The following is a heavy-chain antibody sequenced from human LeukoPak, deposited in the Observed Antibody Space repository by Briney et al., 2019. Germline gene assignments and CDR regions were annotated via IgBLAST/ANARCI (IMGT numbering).Heavy chain of an antibody. V-gene: IGHV3-7*01. CDR1: GFTFKDYW. D-gene: IGHD7-27*01. CDR3: ATYKNWVAGDV. CDR2: INKEGNEE. J-gene: IGHJ6*02. Sequence: GGSLRLSCAASGFTFKDYWMSWVRQAPGKGPEWVANINKEGNEEHFVDSVKGPFTVSRDNAKNSLFLQMNSLRVEDTAVYYCATYKNWVAGDVWGQGTTVSVSS.